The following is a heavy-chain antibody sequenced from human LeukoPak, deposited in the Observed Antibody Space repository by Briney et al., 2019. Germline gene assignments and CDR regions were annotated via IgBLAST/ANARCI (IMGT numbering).Heavy chain of an antibody. Sequence: GGSLRLSCGASGFTFSSYWMHWVRQAPGKGLVWGSRINSDGSSTKCADSVKGRLTISRANAKNTLYLQMNSLRAEDTAVYYCAALDHGHDYWGQGTLVTVSS. CDR2: INSDGSST. J-gene: IGHJ4*02. V-gene: IGHV3-74*03. CDR3: AALDHGHDY. CDR1: GFTFSSYW.